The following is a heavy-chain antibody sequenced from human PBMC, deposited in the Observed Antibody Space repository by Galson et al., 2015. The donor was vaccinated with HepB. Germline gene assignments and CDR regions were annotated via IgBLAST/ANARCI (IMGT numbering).Heavy chain of an antibody. D-gene: IGHD3-22*01. Sequence: SLRLSCAASGFTFSSYWMSWVRQAPGKGLEWVANIKQDGSEKYYVDSVKGRFTISRDNAKNALYLQMNGLRAEDTAVYYCARDPRRYYYDSRGVGAFDIWGQGTMVTVSS. CDR3: ARDPRRYYYDSRGVGAFDI. CDR2: IKQDGSEK. CDR1: GFTFSSYW. J-gene: IGHJ3*02. V-gene: IGHV3-7*03.